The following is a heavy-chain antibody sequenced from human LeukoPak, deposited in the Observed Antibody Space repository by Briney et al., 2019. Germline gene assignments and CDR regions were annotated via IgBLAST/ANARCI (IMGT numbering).Heavy chain of an antibody. J-gene: IGHJ6*03. D-gene: IGHD4-17*01. CDR2: INHSGST. CDR3: ARGATVTTRGYYYYYYMDV. CDR1: GGSFSGYY. V-gene: IGHV4-34*01. Sequence: SETLSLTCAVYGGSFSGYYWSWIRQPPGKGLEWIGEINHSGSTNYNPSLKSRVTISVDTSKNQFSLKLSSVTAADTAVYYCARGATVTTRGYYYYYYMDVWGKGTTVTISS.